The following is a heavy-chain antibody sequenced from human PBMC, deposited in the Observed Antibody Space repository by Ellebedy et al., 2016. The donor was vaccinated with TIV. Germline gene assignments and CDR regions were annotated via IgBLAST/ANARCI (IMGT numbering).Heavy chain of an antibody. J-gene: IGHJ3*02. Sequence: GESLKISXAASGFTFSSYGMHWVRQAPGKVLEWVAVISYDGSKKSYADFVKGRFTISRDNSKNTLYLQMNSLRAEDTAVYYCAKDLRQRLPEIAFDIWGQGTMVTVSS. V-gene: IGHV3-30*18. CDR1: GFTFSSYG. D-gene: IGHD6-25*01. CDR2: ISYDGSKK. CDR3: AKDLRQRLPEIAFDI.